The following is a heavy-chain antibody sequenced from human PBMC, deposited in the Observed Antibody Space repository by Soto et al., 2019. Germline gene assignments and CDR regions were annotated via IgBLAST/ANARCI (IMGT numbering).Heavy chain of an antibody. J-gene: IGHJ6*02. D-gene: IGHD6-13*01. CDR1: GYTFTGYY. V-gene: IGHV1-2*04. CDR2: INPNSGGT. CDR3: ARAPIAAAGAYYYYGMDV. Sequence: ASVKVSCKASGYTFTGYYMHWVRQAPGQGLEWMGWINPNSGGTNYAQKFQGWVTMTRDTSISTAYMELSRLRSDDTAVYYCARAPIAAAGAYYYYGMDVWGQGTTVTVS.